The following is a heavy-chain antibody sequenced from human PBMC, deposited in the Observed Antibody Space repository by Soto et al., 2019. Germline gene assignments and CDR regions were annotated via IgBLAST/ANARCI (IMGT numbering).Heavy chain of an antibody. Sequence: GGSLSLSCAASGFTFSAYDMHWVRQAPGKGLEWVALISYDGSNNYYADSVKGRFTISRDKSKNTLYLQMNSLRPEDTAVYYCAKDNFHCGADCYHYYGLDVWGQGTKVTVSS. J-gene: IGHJ6*02. CDR3: AKDNFHCGADCYHYYGLDV. CDR1: GFTFSAYD. V-gene: IGHV3-30*18. CDR2: ISYDGSNN. D-gene: IGHD2-21*02.